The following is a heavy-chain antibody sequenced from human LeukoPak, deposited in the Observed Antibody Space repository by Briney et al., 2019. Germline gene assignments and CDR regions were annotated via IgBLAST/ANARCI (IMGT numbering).Heavy chain of an antibody. J-gene: IGHJ6*03. CDR2: ISWNSGSI. CDR3: AKGGTDYYYYMDV. Sequence: GGSLRLSCAASGFTSDDYAMHWVQHAPGKGLEWVSGISWNSGSIGYADSVKGRFTISKDNAKNSLYLQMNSLRAEDTALYYCAKGGTDYYYYMDVWGKGTTVTVSS. D-gene: IGHD1-7*01. V-gene: IGHV3-9*02. CDR1: GFTSDDYA.